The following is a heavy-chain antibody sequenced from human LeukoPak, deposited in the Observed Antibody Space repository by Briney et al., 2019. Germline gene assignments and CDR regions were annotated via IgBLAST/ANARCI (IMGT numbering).Heavy chain of an antibody. CDR2: ISSSSSTI. CDR1: GFTFSSYS. D-gene: IGHD3-10*01. Sequence: GGSLRLSCAASGFTFSSYSMTWVRQAPGKGLEWVSYISSSSSTIYYADSVKGRFTISRDNAKNSLYLQMNSLRAEDTAVYYCARPPGGMVRDSPDWGQGTLVTVSS. J-gene: IGHJ4*02. V-gene: IGHV3-48*01. CDR3: ARPPGGMVRDSPD.